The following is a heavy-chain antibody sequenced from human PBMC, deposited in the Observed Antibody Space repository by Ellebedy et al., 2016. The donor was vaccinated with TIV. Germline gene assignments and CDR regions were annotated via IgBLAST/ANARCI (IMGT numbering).Heavy chain of an antibody. CDR2: INAGNGNT. CDR1: GYSFIRYA. J-gene: IGHJ5*02. CDR3: ARGNWFDP. V-gene: IGHV1-3*01. Sequence: AASVKVSCKASGYSFIRYAIHWVRRGPGQRLEWMGWINAGNGNTKYSQKFQGRVTITRDTSASTAHMEVSSLRSEDTAVYYCARGNWFDPWGQGTLVTVSS.